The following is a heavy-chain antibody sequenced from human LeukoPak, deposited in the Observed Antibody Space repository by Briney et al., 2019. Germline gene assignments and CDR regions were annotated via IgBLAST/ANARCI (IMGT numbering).Heavy chain of an antibody. CDR1: GYTFTGYY. V-gene: IGHV1-2*06. CDR2: INPNSGGT. J-gene: IGHJ4*02. CDR3: ARMSIAARRFDY. Sequence: GASVKVSCKASGYTFTGYYMHWVRQAPGQGLEWMGRINPNSGGTNYAQKFQGRVTMTRDASISTAYMELSRLRSDDTAVYYCARMSIAARRFDYWGQGTLVTVSS. D-gene: IGHD6-6*01.